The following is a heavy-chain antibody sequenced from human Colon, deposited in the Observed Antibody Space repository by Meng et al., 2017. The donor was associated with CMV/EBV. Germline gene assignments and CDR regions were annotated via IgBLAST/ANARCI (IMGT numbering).Heavy chain of an antibody. CDR1: GASSSSSNW. D-gene: IGHD3-3*01. Sequence: CAVSGASSSSSNWWTWVRQPPGKGLEWIGEIHHTGSSNYNPSLKGRVTISVDKSNNHFSLRLTSVTAADSAVYFCARDAHFGVADYWGQGTLVTVSS. J-gene: IGHJ4*02. V-gene: IGHV4-4*01. CDR3: ARDAHFGVADY. CDR2: IHHTGSS.